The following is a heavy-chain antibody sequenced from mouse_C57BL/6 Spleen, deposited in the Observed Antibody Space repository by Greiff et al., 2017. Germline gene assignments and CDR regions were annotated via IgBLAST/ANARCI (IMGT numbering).Heavy chain of an antibody. V-gene: IGHV2-2*01. CDR2: IWSGGST. D-gene: IGHD2-4*01. Sequence: QVQLQQSGPGLVQPSQSLSITCTVSGFSLTSYGVHWVRQSPGKGLEWLGVIWSGGSTDYNAAFISRMSISKDNSKSQVFFTMNSLHADDTAIDYCASHDYDVGAMDYWGQGTSVTVSS. CDR1: GFSLTSYG. J-gene: IGHJ4*01. CDR3: ASHDYDVGAMDY.